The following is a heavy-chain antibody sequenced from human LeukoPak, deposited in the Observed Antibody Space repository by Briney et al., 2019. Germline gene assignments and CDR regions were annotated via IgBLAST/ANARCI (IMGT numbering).Heavy chain of an antibody. V-gene: IGHV4-34*01. Sequence: SETLSLTCAVYGGSFSDYHWTWIRQSPGKRLEWIGNFYYSGSTYYNPSLKSRVTISVDTSKNQFSLKLSSVTAADTAVYYCASGYSHRRFFDYWGQGTLVTVSS. CDR2: FYYSGST. CDR1: GGSFSDYH. D-gene: IGHD2-21*01. J-gene: IGHJ4*02. CDR3: ASGYSHRRFFDY.